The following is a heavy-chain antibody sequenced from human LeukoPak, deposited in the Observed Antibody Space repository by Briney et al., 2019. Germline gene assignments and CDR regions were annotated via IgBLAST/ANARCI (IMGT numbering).Heavy chain of an antibody. Sequence: SETLSLTCAVSGYSISSRNWWGWIRQPPGKGLEWIGYIYYSGKTYYSPSLKSRVTMSLDTSQNQFSLKVSSVTAVDTAVYFCARYGGDSDWYFDLWGRGTLVTVSS. CDR1: GYSISSRNW. V-gene: IGHV4-28*01. J-gene: IGHJ2*01. D-gene: IGHD4-23*01. CDR2: IYYSGKT. CDR3: ARYGGDSDWYFDL.